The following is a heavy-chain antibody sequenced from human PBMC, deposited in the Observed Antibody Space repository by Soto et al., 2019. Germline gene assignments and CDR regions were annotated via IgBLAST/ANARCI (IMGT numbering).Heavy chain of an antibody. CDR3: ARGRIVVVPAAMRPYYYYYMDV. J-gene: IGHJ6*03. CDR1: GGSFSGYY. D-gene: IGHD2-2*01. V-gene: IGHV4-34*01. CDR2: INHSGST. Sequence: SETLSLTCAVYGGSFSGYYWSWIRQPPGKGLEWIGEINHSGSTNYNPSLKSRVTISVDTSKNQFSLKLSSVTAADTAVYYCARGRIVVVPAAMRPYYYYYMDVWGKGTTVTVSS.